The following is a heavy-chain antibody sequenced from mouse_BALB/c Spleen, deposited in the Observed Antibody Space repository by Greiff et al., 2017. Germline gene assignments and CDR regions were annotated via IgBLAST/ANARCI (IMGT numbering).Heavy chain of an antibody. D-gene: IGHD4-1*01. CDR3: ARSGNWDERFAY. J-gene: IGHJ3*01. V-gene: IGHV1S26*01. CDR1: GYTFTSYY. CDR2: INPSSGYT. Sequence: QVQLKESGAELVKPGASVKLSCKASGYTFTSYYMYWVKQRPGQGLEWIGYINPSSGYTNYNQKFKDKATLTADKSSSTAYMQLSSLTSEDSAVYYCARSGNWDERFAYWGQGTLVTVSA.